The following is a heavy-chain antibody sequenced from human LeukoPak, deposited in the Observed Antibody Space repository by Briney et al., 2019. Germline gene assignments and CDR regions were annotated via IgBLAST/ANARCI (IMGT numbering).Heavy chain of an antibody. CDR1: GYTFTSYY. CDR2: INPSGGST. J-gene: IGHJ4*02. CDR3: ARGRESITMVRGALGY. V-gene: IGHV1-46*01. Sequence: GASVKVSCKASGYTFTSYYMHWVRQAPGQGLEWMGIINPSGGSTSYAQKFQGRVTMTRDMSTSTVYMELSSLRSEDTAVYYCARGRESITMVRGALGYWGQGTLVTVSS. D-gene: IGHD3-10*01.